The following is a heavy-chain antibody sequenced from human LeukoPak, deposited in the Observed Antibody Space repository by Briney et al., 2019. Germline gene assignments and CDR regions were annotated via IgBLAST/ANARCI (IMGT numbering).Heavy chain of an antibody. D-gene: IGHD3-9*01. Sequence: GGSLRLSCAASGFTFSSYWMHWVRQAPGKGLVWVSRINSDGSSTSYADSVKGRFTISRDNAKNTLYLQMNSLRAEDTAVYYCARVGGLRYFDWLDYYYMDVWGKGTTVTVSS. V-gene: IGHV3-74*01. CDR3: ARVGGLRYFDWLDYYYMDV. CDR1: GFTFSSYW. CDR2: INSDGSST. J-gene: IGHJ6*03.